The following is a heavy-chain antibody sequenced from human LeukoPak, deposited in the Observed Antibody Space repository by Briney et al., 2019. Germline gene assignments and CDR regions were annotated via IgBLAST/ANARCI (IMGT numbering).Heavy chain of an antibody. CDR3: AKWGTDSSGYGPGFY. D-gene: IGHD5-18*01. CDR2: NSGSGGST. J-gene: IGHJ4*02. V-gene: IGHV3-23*01. Sequence: GGCLRLSCAAAGFTFSSYAMSWVRQAPGRGLGWVSANSGSGGSTYYGDSVKGRFTISRDNSKRNLYMQRNTGRTEDTAVYYCAKWGTDSSGYGPGFYWGQGTLVTVSS. CDR1: GFTFSSYA.